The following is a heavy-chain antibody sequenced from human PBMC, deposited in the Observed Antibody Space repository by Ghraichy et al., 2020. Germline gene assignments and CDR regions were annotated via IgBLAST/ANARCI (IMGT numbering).Heavy chain of an antibody. V-gene: IGHV3-53*01. CDR3: ARVDSSGWYGRPYWYFDL. Sequence: LSLTCAASGFTVSNNYMSWVRQAPGKGLEWVSFIYGAGTTYYADSVKGRFTISRDNSKNTLYLQMNSLRAEDTAVYYCARVDSSGWYGRPYWYFDLWGRGTLVTVSS. D-gene: IGHD6-19*01. CDR2: IYGAGTT. CDR1: GFTVSNNY. J-gene: IGHJ2*01.